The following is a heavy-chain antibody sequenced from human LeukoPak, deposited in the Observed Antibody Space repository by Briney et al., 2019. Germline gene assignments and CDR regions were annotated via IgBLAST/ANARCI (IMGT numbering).Heavy chain of an antibody. J-gene: IGHJ3*02. CDR1: GFTVSSNY. Sequence: GGSLSLSCAASGFTVSSNYMSWVRQAPGKGLEWVSVIYGGGSTDYADSVNGRFTISRDNLKNTLYLQMNGLRAEDTAVYYCARGGSGDIFDIWGQGTMVTVSS. V-gene: IGHV3-53*01. CDR3: ARGGSGDIFDI. D-gene: IGHD2-21*01. CDR2: IYGGGST.